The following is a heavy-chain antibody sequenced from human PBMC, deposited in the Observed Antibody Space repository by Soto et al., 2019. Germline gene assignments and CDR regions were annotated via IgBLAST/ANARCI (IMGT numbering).Heavy chain of an antibody. CDR1: GFTVSSNY. CDR3: AGTSSLDY. V-gene: IGHV3-66*01. J-gene: IGHJ4*02. Sequence: EVQLVESGGGLVQPGGSLTLSCAASGFTVSSNYMTWVRQAPGKGLEWVSLIYSGGSTCYADSEKGRFTISRDNSKNTLYHQMNRLWAEDTAVYYCAGTSSLDYWGQGTVVTVSS. D-gene: IGHD3-10*01. CDR2: IYSGGST.